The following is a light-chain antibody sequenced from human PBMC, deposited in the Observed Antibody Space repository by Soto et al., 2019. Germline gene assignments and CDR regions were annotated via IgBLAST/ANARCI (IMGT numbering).Light chain of an antibody. CDR2: DAY. CDR1: QGISNY. CDR3: QDYKIAPLLT. J-gene: IGKJ3*01. Sequence: DIQMTQSPSSLSASVGDRVTITCRASQGISNYLAWYQQKPGKVPKLLISDAYTLQSGVPSRFIGSGSGTDFTLTIRSLQPEDVSTYYYQDYKIAPLLTFGPGTKVDSK. V-gene: IGKV1-27*01.